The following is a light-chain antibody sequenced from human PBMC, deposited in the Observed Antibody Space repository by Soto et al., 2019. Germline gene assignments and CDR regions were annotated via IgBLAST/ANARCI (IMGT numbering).Light chain of an antibody. J-gene: IGLJ3*02. V-gene: IGLV1-47*01. CDR1: SSNIEVNY. CDR3: AAWDDSLSGRWV. Sequence: QSVLTQPPSASGTPGQRVTISCSTSSSNIEVNYLYWYQQLPGTAPQLLIYRDNQRPSGVPDRFSASKSGTAASLAISGLRSEDEADYYCAAWDDSLSGRWVFGGGTKLTVL. CDR2: RDN.